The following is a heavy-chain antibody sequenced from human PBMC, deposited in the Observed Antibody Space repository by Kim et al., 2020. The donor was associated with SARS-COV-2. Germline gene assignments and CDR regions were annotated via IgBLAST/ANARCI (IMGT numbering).Heavy chain of an antibody. J-gene: IGHJ4*02. CDR3: ARGTFYYDSSSDY. V-gene: IGHV4-59*09. D-gene: IGHD3-22*01. Sequence: NPSLQSRVTISVDTSKNQFSLKLSSVTAADTAVYYCARGTFYYDSSSDYWGPGTLVTVSS.